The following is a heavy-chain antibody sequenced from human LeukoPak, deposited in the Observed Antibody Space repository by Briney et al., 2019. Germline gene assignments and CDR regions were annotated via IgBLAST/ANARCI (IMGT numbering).Heavy chain of an antibody. D-gene: IGHD3-22*01. CDR3: ARGLPYYYDSSGYGSPFDY. J-gene: IGHJ4*02. CDR1: GGTFSSYA. CDR2: IIPIFGTA. V-gene: IGHV1-69*01. Sequence: SVKVSCKASGGTFSSYAISWVRQAPGQGLEWMGGIIPIFGTANYAQKFQGRVTITADESTSTAYMELSRLRSEDTAVYYCARGLPYYYDSSGYGSPFDYWGQGTLVTVSS.